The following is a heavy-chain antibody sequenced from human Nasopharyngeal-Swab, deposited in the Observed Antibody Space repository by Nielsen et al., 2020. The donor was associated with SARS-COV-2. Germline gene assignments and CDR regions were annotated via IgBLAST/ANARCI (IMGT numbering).Heavy chain of an antibody. D-gene: IGHD3-3*01. Sequence: SETLSLTCTVYGGSFSGYYWSWIRQPPGKGLEWIGEINHSGSTNHNPSLKGRVTISVDTSNNQFSLKLSSVTPAFTAPFYSSISLFYSFLRRYFDYWGQGTLVTVSS. CDR2: INHSGST. J-gene: IGHJ4*02. V-gene: IGHV4-34*01. CDR3: SISLFYSFLRRYFDY. CDR1: GGSFSGYY.